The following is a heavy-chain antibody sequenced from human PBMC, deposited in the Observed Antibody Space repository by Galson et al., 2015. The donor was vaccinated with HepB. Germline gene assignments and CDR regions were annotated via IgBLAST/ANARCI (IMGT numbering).Heavy chain of an antibody. J-gene: IGHJ6*02. V-gene: IGHV3-33*01. CDR2: IWYDGSNK. Sequence: SLRLSCAASGFTFSSYGMHWVRQAPGKGLEWVAVIWYDGSNKYYADSVKGRFTISRDNSKNTLYLQMNSLRAEDTAVYYCARDTTVTTWAGDYYYGMDVCAQGTTVTVSS. D-gene: IGHD4-11*01. CDR1: GFTFSSYG. CDR3: ARDTTVTTWAGDYYYGMDV.